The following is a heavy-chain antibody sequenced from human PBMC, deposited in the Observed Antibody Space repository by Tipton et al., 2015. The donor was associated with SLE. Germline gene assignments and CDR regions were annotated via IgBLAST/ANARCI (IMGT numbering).Heavy chain of an antibody. D-gene: IGHD2-2*01. V-gene: IGHV3-7*01. CDR2: IKQDGSET. J-gene: IGHJ4*02. CDR3: VREGGGYSSTEFDL. CDR1: GFTFSRFW. Sequence: GSLRLSCAVSGFTFSRFWMSWVRQTPGKGLEWVANIKQDGSETYYVDSVTGRFTISRDNGKKLLLLQTNSLRVEDTAVYYCVREGGGYSSTEFDLWGQGTPVTVSA.